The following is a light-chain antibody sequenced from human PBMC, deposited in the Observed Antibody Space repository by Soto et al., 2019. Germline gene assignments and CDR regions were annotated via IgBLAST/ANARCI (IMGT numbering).Light chain of an antibody. J-gene: IGKJ4*01. CDR1: QSLLHSNGYNY. CDR2: LGS. CDR3: MQALQTPRLT. Sequence: DIVMTQSPLSLPVTPGEPASISCRSSQSLLHSNGYNYLDWYLQKPGQSPQLLIYLGSNRASGVPDRFSGSGLGTHFTLKISRVEAEDVGVYYCMQALQTPRLTFGGGTKVEIK. V-gene: IGKV2-28*01.